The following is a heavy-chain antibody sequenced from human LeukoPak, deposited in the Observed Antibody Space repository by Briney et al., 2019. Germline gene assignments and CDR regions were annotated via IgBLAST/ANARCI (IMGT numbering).Heavy chain of an antibody. J-gene: IGHJ5*02. Sequence: GASVKVSCKASGGTFSNYAISWVRQAPGQGLEWMGGIIPIFGSANYAQKFQGRVTITADESTSTAYMELSRLRSDDTAVYYCAVKVRTGSFDPWGQGTLVTVSS. D-gene: IGHD1-1*01. CDR2: IIPIFGSA. CDR1: GGTFSNYA. V-gene: IGHV1-69*13. CDR3: AVKVRTGSFDP.